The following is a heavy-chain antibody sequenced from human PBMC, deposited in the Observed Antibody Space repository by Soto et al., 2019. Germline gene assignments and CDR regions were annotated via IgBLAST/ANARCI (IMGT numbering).Heavy chain of an antibody. Sequence: GGSLRLSCSASGFTFGSYAFHWVRQAPGKGLEYVSAINHNGVSRYYADSVKGRFAISRDDSKNTLYLQMSSLRAEDTAVYDCARFRTPDSSSWYWGQGNLVTVSS. J-gene: IGHJ4*02. D-gene: IGHD6-13*01. CDR2: INHNGVSR. CDR1: GFTFGSYA. V-gene: IGHV3-64D*08. CDR3: ARFRTPDSSSWY.